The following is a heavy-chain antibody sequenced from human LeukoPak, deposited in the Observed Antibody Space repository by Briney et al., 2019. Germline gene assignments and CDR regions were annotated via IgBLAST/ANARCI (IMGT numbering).Heavy chain of an antibody. CDR1: GGSISSSSYS. D-gene: IGHD3-10*01. V-gene: IGHV4-39*07. CDR3: ARESPRYYYFDY. J-gene: IGHJ4*02. CDR2: IYYSGST. Sequence: PSETLSLTCTVSGGSISSSSYSWGWLRQPPGRGLEWIGSIYYSGSTYYNPSLKSRVTISVDTSKNQFSLKLSSVTAADTAVYYCARESPRYYYFDYWGQGTLVTVSS.